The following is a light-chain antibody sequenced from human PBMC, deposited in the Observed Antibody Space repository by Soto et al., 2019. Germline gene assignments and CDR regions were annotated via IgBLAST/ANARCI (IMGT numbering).Light chain of an antibody. CDR3: QQYGSSPRT. Sequence: EIVLTKSPGTLSLSPGEIATLSCRASQSVSNNYLAWYQQKPGQAPRLLIYGASSRATGIPDRFSGSGSGTDFTLTISRLEPEDFAVYYCQQYGSSPRTFGQGTKVDIK. CDR1: QSVSNNY. J-gene: IGKJ1*01. CDR2: GAS. V-gene: IGKV3-20*01.